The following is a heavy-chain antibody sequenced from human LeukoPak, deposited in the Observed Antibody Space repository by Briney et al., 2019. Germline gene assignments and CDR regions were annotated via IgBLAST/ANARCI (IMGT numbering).Heavy chain of an antibody. J-gene: IGHJ4*02. CDR2: IRYEGSNK. D-gene: IGHD6-13*01. V-gene: IGHV3-30*02. CDR3: AKESDVAAAGIDY. Sequence: PGGSLRLSCAASGFIFSGYGMHWVRQAPGKGLQWVTFIRYEGSNKYYADSVKGRFTISRDNSKNTLYLQMNSLRVEDTAVYYCAKESDVAAAGIDYWGQGTLGTVSP. CDR1: GFIFSGYG.